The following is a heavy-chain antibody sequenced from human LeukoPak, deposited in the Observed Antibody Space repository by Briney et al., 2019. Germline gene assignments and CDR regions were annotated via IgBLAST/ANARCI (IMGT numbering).Heavy chain of an antibody. V-gene: IGHV3-7*01. D-gene: IGHD2-2*01. CDR1: SSSNYY. CDR3: ARGRCSSTSCFFDY. CDR2: IKQDGSEK. Sequence: SSSNYYWAWIRQPPGKGLEWVANIKQDGSEKYYVDSVKGRFTISRDNAKNSLSLQMNSLRAEDTAVYYCARGRCSSTSCFFDYWGQGTLVTVSS. J-gene: IGHJ4*02.